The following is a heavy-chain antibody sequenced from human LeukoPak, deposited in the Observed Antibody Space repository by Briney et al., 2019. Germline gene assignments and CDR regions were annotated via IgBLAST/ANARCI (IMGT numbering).Heavy chain of an antibody. Sequence: GESLKISCKVSGYSFTSYCIGWVRQMPGKGLGWMGIIYPGDSGPTYSPSFQGQVTISVDKSINTAYLQWSSLQASDTAMYYCGMSGDRVPLQDDVFDVWGEGTMVTVST. CDR3: GMSGDRVPLQDDVFDV. V-gene: IGHV5-51*01. CDR1: GYSFTSYC. CDR2: IYPGDSGP. D-gene: IGHD5-12*01. J-gene: IGHJ3*01.